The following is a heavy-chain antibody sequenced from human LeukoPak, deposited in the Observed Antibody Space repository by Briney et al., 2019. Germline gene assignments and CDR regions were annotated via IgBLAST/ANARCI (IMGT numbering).Heavy chain of an antibody. CDR3: ARGYCSGGSCYGPYNWFDP. CDR2: IRQDGRET. CDR1: GFRPTDYR. J-gene: IGHJ5*02. V-gene: IGHV3-7*05. D-gene: IGHD2-15*01. Sequence: GGSLRLSRAPSGFRPTDYRMTWVRQAPGKRLERVANIRQDGRETYYTHSVKGRFTISRDNAKDSVYVQMNSLRAEDTAVYYCARGYCSGGSCYGPYNWFDPWGQGTLVTVSS.